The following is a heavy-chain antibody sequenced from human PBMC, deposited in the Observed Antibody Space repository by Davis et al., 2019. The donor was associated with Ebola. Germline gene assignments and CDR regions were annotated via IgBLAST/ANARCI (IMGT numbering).Heavy chain of an antibody. J-gene: IGHJ5*02. Sequence: GESLKISCAASGFTFSSYAMSWVRQAPGKGLEWVSYISSSGSTIYYADSVKGRFTISRDNAKNSLYLQMNSLRAEDTAVYYCARDRGDDWLLGPDNWFDPWGQGTLVTVSS. V-gene: IGHV3-48*04. CDR2: ISSSGSTI. D-gene: IGHD3-9*01. CDR3: ARDRGDDWLLGPDNWFDP. CDR1: GFTFSSYA.